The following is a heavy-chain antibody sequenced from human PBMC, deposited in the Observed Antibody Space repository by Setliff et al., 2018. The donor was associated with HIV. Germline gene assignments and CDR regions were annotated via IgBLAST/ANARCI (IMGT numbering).Heavy chain of an antibody. CDR1: GGSISGFY. J-gene: IGHJ4*02. D-gene: IGHD2-21*02. Sequence: SETLSLTCTVSGGSISGFYWNWIRQSAGKGLQWIGRIYDSGSTKYNPSLKSRVTMSLDTSKNQFSLNLDSVTAADTAVFYCVRGVPLLPPHNWGQGTLVTVS. CDR2: IYDSGST. CDR3: VRGVPLLPPHN. V-gene: IGHV4-4*07.